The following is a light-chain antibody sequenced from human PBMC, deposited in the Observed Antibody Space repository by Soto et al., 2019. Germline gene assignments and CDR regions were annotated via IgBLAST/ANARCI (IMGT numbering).Light chain of an antibody. Sequence: VLTQSPGTVSLSPGQRATLSCRTSQNVNNNYLAWYQQKPGQAPRLLIFGVFNRAAGTPDRFSGSGSGTDCTLTISGLQPEDSAVYYCQHYDGSPRTFGQGTRLEI. CDR3: QHYDGSPRT. J-gene: IGKJ2*01. CDR2: GVF. V-gene: IGKV3-20*01. CDR1: QNVNNNY.